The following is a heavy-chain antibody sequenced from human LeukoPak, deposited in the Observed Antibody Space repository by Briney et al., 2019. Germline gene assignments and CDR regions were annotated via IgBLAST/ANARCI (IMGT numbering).Heavy chain of an antibody. CDR1: GGSISSYY. J-gene: IGHJ4*02. V-gene: IGHV4-59*01. Sequence: PSETLSLTCTVSGGSISSYYWSWIRQPPGKGLEWIGYICYSGSTNYNPSLKSRVTISVDTSKNQFSLKLSSVTAADTAVYYCTLLQRGAVGYWGQGTLVTVSS. CDR2: ICYSGST. CDR3: TLLQRGAVGY. D-gene: IGHD1-26*01.